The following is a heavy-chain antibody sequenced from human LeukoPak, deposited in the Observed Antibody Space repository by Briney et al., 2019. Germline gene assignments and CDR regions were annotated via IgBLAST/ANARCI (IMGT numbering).Heavy chain of an antibody. Sequence: GGSLRLSCAASGFTFSSYAMSWVRRAPGKGLEWVSAISGGGSTTYYADSVKGRFTISRDNSKNTLYLQMSSLRAEDTAVYYCAKSKRNLVVYGDWFGYWGQGTLVSVSS. D-gene: IGHD4-17*01. CDR3: AKSKRNLVVYGDWFGY. CDR2: ISGGGSTT. V-gene: IGHV3-23*01. CDR1: GFTFSSYA. J-gene: IGHJ4*02.